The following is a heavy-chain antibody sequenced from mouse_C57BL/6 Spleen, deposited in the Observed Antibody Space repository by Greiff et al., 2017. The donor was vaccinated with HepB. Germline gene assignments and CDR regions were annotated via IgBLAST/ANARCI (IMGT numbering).Heavy chain of an antibody. V-gene: IGHV5-17*01. CDR2: ISSGSSTI. CDR1: GFTFSDYG. D-gene: IGHD1-1*01. Sequence: EVMLVESGGGLVKPGGSLKLSCAASGFTFSDYGMHWVRQAPEKGLEWVAYISSGSSTIYYADTVKGRFTISRDNAKNTLFLQMTSLRSEDTAMYYCARPFTTVVAGAMDYWGQGTSVTVSS. J-gene: IGHJ4*01. CDR3: ARPFTTVVAGAMDY.